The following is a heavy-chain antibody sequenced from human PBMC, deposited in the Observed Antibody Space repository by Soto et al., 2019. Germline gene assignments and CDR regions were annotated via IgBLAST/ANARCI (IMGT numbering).Heavy chain of an antibody. CDR1: GYSFTAYG. D-gene: IGHD3-3*01. CDR2: ISCYNGKT. J-gene: IGHJ6*02. V-gene: IGHV1-18*01. Sequence: QVQVVQSGDEVKEPGASVRVSCKTSGYSFTAYGISWVRQAPGQGLEWVGWISCYNGKTKYAQKVQGRVTMTTDTSTSTWYMEVRSLRSYDTAIYYCARDGPPPELRCLEWHNCDYNGMDVWGQGTTVTVSS. CDR3: ARDGPPPELRCLEWHNCDYNGMDV.